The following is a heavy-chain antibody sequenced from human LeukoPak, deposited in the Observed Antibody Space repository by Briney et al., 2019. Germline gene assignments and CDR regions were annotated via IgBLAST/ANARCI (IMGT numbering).Heavy chain of an antibody. CDR1: GGSISSSSYY. CDR2: IYYSGST. J-gene: IGHJ4*02. CDR3: EQQGRFGVVITFDY. V-gene: IGHV4-39*01. Sequence: SETLSLTCAVSGGSISSSSYYWGWIRQPPGKGLEWIGSIYYSGSTYYNPSLKSRVTISVDTSKNQFSLKLSSVTAADTAVYYCEQQGRFGVVITFDYWGQGTLVTVSS. D-gene: IGHD3-3*01.